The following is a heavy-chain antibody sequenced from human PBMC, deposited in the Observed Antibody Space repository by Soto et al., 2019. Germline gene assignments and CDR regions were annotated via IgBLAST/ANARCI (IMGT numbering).Heavy chain of an antibody. CDR2: IKSKTDGGTT. D-gene: IGHD6-25*01. CDR1: GFTFSNAW. J-gene: IGHJ6*02. CDR3: TTSGVLYYYGMDV. V-gene: IGHV3-15*01. Sequence: GGSLRLPCAASGFTFSNAWMSWVRQAPGKGLEWVGRIKSKTDGGTTDYAAPVKGRFTISRDDSKNTLYLQMNSLKTEDTAVYYCTTSGVLYYYGMDVWGQGTTVTVSS.